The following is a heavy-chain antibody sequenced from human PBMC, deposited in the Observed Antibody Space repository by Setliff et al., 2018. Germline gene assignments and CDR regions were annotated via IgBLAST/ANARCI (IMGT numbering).Heavy chain of an antibody. CDR1: GFTFSTYR. Sequence: GGSLRLSCAASGFTFSTYRMHWVRQAPSKGLEWVAVIWDDGGNKYHADSVKGRFTISRDNSKNTLYLQMNSLRPEDTAVYYCARTCSGSGCYAGLESWGQGTPVTVSS. D-gene: IGHD2-15*01. V-gene: IGHV3-33*08. J-gene: IGHJ4*02. CDR2: IWDDGGNK. CDR3: ARTCSGSGCYAGLES.